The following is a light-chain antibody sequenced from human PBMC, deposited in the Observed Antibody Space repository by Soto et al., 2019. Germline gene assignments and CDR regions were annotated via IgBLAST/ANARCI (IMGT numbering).Light chain of an antibody. CDR3: CSYTSSSTHV. V-gene: IGLV2-14*03. J-gene: IGLJ1*01. CDR1: SCDVGGYNF. CDR2: DVN. Sequence: QSALTQPAAVSGSPGQSITISCTGTSCDVGGYNFVSWYQQHPGKVPKLMIFDVNRRPSGVSDRFSGSKSGNTASLTISGLQAEDEGDYYCCSYTSSSTHVFGSGTKVTVL.